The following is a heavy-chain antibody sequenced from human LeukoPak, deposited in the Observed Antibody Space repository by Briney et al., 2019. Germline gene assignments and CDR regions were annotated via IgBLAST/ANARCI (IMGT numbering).Heavy chain of an antibody. Sequence: SETLSLTCSVSGGSLSGHYWSWFRQPPGKGLEWIGYFYYSGSTNYHPSLKSRVTISVDTSKNQFSLKVNSVTSADTAVYYYARGERERYSVNFFDYWG. D-gene: IGHD1-1*01. CDR2: FYYSGST. CDR3: ARGERERYSVNFFDY. J-gene: IGHJ4*01. CDR1: GGSLSGHY. V-gene: IGHV4-59*11.